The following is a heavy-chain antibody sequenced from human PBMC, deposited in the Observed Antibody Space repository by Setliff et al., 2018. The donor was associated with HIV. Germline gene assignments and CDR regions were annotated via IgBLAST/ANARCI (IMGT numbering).Heavy chain of an antibody. CDR3: AREGKTAMVTKYFDY. Sequence: PSETLSLTCSVSGGSISSGGCSWSWIRQPPGKGLEWIGYIDYSGSAFYNPSLKSRITISVDTSKNQFSLRMKSVTAADTAMYYCAREGKTAMVTKYFDYWGQGTMVTVSS. V-gene: IGHV4-31*03. CDR1: GGSISSGGCS. D-gene: IGHD5-18*01. CDR2: IDYSGSA. J-gene: IGHJ4*02.